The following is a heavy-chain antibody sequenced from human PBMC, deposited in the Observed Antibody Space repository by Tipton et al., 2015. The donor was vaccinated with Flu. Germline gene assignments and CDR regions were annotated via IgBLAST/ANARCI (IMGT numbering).Heavy chain of an antibody. D-gene: IGHD5/OR15-5a*01. CDR1: GGSISSGFY. V-gene: IGHV4-38-2*02. J-gene: IGHJ2*01. Sequence: LRLSCTVSGGSISSGFYWGWIRQPPGKGLEWIGNIYHSGSTFYNPSLKSRVTISVDTPKNQFSLKRSSVTAADTAVYYCARGPLLDLWGRGTLVTVSS. CDR3: ARGPLLDL. CDR2: IYHSGST.